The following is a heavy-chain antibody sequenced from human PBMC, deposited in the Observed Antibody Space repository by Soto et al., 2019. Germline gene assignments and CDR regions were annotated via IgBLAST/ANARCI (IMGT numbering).Heavy chain of an antibody. D-gene: IGHD6-13*01. J-gene: IGHJ6*02. CDR3: ARESIAAAGPKVVYYYGMDV. V-gene: IGHV6-1*01. Sequence: SQTLSLTCVISGDSVSSNSAAWNWIRQSPSRGLEWLGRTYYRSKWYNDYAVSVKSRITINPDTSKNRFSLQLNSVTPEDTAVYYCARESIAAAGPKVVYYYGMDVWGQGTTVTVSS. CDR2: TYYRSKWYN. CDR1: GDSVSSNSAA.